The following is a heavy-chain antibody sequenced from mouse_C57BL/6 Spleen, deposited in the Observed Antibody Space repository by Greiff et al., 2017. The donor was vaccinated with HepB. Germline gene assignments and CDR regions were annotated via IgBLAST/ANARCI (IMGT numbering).Heavy chain of an antibody. D-gene: IGHD2-3*01. V-gene: IGHV1-69*01. CDR3: ARSPDGYYVGYFDY. J-gene: IGHJ2*01. CDR2: IDPSDSYT. Sequence: QVQLQQPGAELVMPGASVKLSCKASSYTFTSYWMHWVKQRPGQGLEWIGEIDPSDSYTNYNQKFKGKSTLTVDKSSSTAYMQLSSLTSEDSAVYYCARSPDGYYVGYFDYWGQGTTLTVSS. CDR1: SYTFTSYW.